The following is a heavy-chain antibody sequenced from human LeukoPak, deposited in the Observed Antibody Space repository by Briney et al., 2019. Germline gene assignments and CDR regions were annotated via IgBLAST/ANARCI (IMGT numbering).Heavy chain of an antibody. CDR2: ISAGGGGT. J-gene: IGHJ6*02. CDR3: AKDILPGIAVAAHRGIGMDV. CDR1: GFTFSSYA. Sequence: KTGGSLRLSCAASGFTFSSYAMNWVRQAPGKGLEWVSAISAGGGGTYYADSVKGRFTISRDNSKNSLYLQMNSLRTEDTALYYCAKDILPGIAVAAHRGIGMDVWGQGTTVTVSS. V-gene: IGHV3-43*02. D-gene: IGHD6-19*01.